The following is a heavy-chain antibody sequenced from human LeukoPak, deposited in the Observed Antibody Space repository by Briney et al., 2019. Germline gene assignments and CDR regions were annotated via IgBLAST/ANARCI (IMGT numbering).Heavy chain of an antibody. Sequence: GGSLRLSRAASGFTFSSYSMNWVRQAPGKGLEWVSSISSSSSYIYYADSVKGRFTISRDNAKNSLYLQMNSLRAEDTAVYYCARERRAPRTGTTLFDYWGQGTLVTVSS. CDR2: ISSSSSYI. CDR3: ARERRAPRTGTTLFDY. D-gene: IGHD1-1*01. CDR1: GFTFSSYS. V-gene: IGHV3-21*01. J-gene: IGHJ4*02.